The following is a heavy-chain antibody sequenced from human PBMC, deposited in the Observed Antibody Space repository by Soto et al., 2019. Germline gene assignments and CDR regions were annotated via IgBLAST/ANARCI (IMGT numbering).Heavy chain of an antibody. Sequence: SETLSLTCTVSGGSISSGGYYWSWIRQHPGKGLEWIGYIYYSGSTYYNPSLKSRVTISVDTSKNQFSLKLSSVTAADTAVYYCARVSVRAAMGELSLGWFDPWGQGTLVTVSS. V-gene: IGHV4-31*03. CDR1: GGSISSGGYY. J-gene: IGHJ5*02. CDR3: ARVSVRAAMGELSLGWFDP. CDR2: IYYSGST. D-gene: IGHD3-16*01.